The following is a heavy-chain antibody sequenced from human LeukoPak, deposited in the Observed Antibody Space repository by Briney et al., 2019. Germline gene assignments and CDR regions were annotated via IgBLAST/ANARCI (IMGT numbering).Heavy chain of an antibody. J-gene: IGHJ4*02. Sequence: ASVTVSFTVSGNTLTYLSLHWVRQAPGKGQEWMGDLDLDEDERLYAQKYQGRITMTDYTSTDTVYMELSRLRLEDTAVYYCATDGYLASLELWGQGTLVSVSS. CDR3: ATDGYLASLEL. D-gene: IGHD5-12*01. CDR1: GNTLTYLS. CDR2: LDLDEDER. V-gene: IGHV1-24*01.